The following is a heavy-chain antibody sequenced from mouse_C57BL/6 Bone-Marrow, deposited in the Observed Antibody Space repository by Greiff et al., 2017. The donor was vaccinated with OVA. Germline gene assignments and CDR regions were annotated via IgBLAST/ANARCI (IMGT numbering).Heavy chain of an antibody. CDR3: ASPIYYYGSSYVTY. CDR1: GYTFTSYW. J-gene: IGHJ2*01. CDR2: IYPGSGST. D-gene: IGHD1-1*01. Sequence: QVQLQQSGAELVKPGASVKMSCKASGYTFTSYWITWVKQRPGQGLEWIGDIYPGSGSTNYNEKFKSKATLTVDTSSSTAYMQLSSLTSEDSAVYYGASPIYYYGSSYVTYWGQGTTLTVSS. V-gene: IGHV1-55*01.